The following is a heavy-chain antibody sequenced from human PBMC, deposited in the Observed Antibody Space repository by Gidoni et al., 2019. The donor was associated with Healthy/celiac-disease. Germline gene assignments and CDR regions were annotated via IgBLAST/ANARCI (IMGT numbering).Heavy chain of an antibody. CDR2: MKSKTDGGTR. D-gene: IGHD7-27*01. V-gene: IGHV3-15*01. J-gene: IGHJ2*01. Sequence: EVQLVESGGGLVKPGGSLRLSCAASGFTFSNAWMSWVRQAPGKGLEWVGGMKSKTDGGTRDYAAPVKGRFTISIDDSKNTLYLQMNSLKAEDTSVYYCTTSWGSGWYFDLWGRGTLVTVSS. CDR1: GFTFSNAW. CDR3: TTSWGSGWYFDL.